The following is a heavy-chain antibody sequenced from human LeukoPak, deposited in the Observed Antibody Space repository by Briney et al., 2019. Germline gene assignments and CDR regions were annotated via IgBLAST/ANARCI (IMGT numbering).Heavy chain of an antibody. CDR1: GGTFSSYA. D-gene: IGHD3-3*01. CDR2: IIPIIGTA. Sequence: SVKVSCKASGGTFSSYAISWVRQAPGQGLEWMGGIIPIIGTANYAQKFQGRVTITADESTSTAYMELSSLRSEDTAVYYCARENRITIFGVVITPPYYFDYWGQGTLVTVSS. V-gene: IGHV1-69*13. J-gene: IGHJ4*02. CDR3: ARENRITIFGVVITPPYYFDY.